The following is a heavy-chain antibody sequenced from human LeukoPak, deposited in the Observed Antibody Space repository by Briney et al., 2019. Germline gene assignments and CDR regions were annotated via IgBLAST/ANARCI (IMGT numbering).Heavy chain of an antibody. V-gene: IGHV1-3*01. CDR1: GYTFTSYA. CDR2: INAGNGNT. J-gene: IGHJ4*02. D-gene: IGHD3-22*01. Sequence: GASVKVSCKASGYTFTSYAMHWVRQAPGQRLEWMGWINAGNGNTKYSQKFQGRVTITRDTSASTAYMELSSLRSEDTAVYYCAGGYYDSSGYYYGFDYWGQGTLVTVSS. CDR3: AGGYYDSSGYYYGFDY.